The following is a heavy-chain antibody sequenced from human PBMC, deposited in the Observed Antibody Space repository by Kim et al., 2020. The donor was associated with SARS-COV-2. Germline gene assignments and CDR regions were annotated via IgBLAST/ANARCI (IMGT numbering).Heavy chain of an antibody. J-gene: IGHJ6*02. D-gene: IGHD3-22*01. CDR2: IKQDGSEK. Sequence: GGSLRLSCAASGFTFSSYWMSWVRQAPGKGLEWVANIKQDGSEKYYVDSVKGRFTISRDNAKNSLYLQMNSLRAEDTAVYYCARDPNYYYDSSGYYPQGGYYYVMDVWGQGTTVTVSS. V-gene: IGHV3-7*01. CDR3: ARDPNYYYDSSGYYPQGGYYYVMDV. CDR1: GFTFSSYW.